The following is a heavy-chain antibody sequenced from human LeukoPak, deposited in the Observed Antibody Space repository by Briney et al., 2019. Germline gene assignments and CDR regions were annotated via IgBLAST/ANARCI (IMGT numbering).Heavy chain of an antibody. V-gene: IGHV3-48*04. CDR2: ISSSSSTI. Sequence: GGSLRLSCAASGFTFSSYSMNWVRQAPGKGLEWVSYISSSSSTIYYADSVKGRFTISRDNAKNSLYLQMNSLRAEDTAVYYCARDVYYDFWSGYYDHYYYYYMDVWGKGTTVTVSS. J-gene: IGHJ6*03. D-gene: IGHD3-3*01. CDR3: ARDVYYDFWSGYYDHYYYYYMDV. CDR1: GFTFSSYS.